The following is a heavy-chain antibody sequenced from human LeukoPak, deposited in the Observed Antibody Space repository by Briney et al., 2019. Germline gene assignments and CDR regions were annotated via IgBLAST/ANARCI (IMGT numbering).Heavy chain of an antibody. Sequence: SETPSLTCTVSGGSISSYYWSWIRQSPGKGLEWIGYIYYSGTTNYNPSLKSRVTISVDTSKNQFSLKLTSVTAADTAVYYCAGGSGLPHFDYWGQGTLVTVSS. CDR3: AGGSGLPHFDY. D-gene: IGHD3-10*01. V-gene: IGHV4-59*01. CDR1: GGSISSYY. J-gene: IGHJ4*02. CDR2: IYYSGTT.